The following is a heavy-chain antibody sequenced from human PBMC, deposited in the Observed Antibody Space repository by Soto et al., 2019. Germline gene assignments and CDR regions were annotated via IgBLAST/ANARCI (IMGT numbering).Heavy chain of an antibody. Sequence: QVQLVQSGPEMKNPGSSVKVSCKASGGTFSSYVISWVRQAPGHGLEWMGGIITIFETAKYEQKSQGRVTITADESTSTVYMELSSLRPEDTAIYFCAKEVADYGFGGGRSSTSIRSYGMDVWGQGTPVTVSS. CDR1: GGTFSSYV. CDR2: IITIFETA. D-gene: IGHD3-3*01. CDR3: AKEVADYGFGGGRSSTSIRSYGMDV. V-gene: IGHV1-69*01. J-gene: IGHJ6*02.